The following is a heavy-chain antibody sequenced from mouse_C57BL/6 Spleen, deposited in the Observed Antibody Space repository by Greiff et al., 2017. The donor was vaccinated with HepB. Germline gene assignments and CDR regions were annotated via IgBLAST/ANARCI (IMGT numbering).Heavy chain of an antibody. J-gene: IGHJ2*01. V-gene: IGHV3-1*01. CDR3: ARERDYYGFDY. CDR2: ISYSGST. CDR1: GYSITSGYD. Sequence: EVKLLESGPGMVKPSQSLSLTCTVTGYSITSGYDWHWIRHFPGNKLEWMGYISYSGSTNYNPSLKSRISITHDTSKNHFFLKLNSVTTEDTATYYCARERDYYGFDYWGQGTTLTVSS. D-gene: IGHD1-1*01.